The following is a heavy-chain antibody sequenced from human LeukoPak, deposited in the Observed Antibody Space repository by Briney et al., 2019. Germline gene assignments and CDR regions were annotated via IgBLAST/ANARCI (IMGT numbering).Heavy chain of an antibody. J-gene: IGHJ3*02. CDR2: IYPGDSDT. V-gene: IGHV5-51*01. D-gene: IGHD3-22*01. CDR1: GYSFTSYW. Sequence: GESLKISCKGSGYSFTSYWIGWVRQMPGKGLEWMGIIYPGDSDTRYSPSFQGQVTISADKSISTAYLQWSSLKASDTAMYYCARHPSPSSGYYEGHAFDIWGQGTMVTVSS. CDR3: ARHPSPSSGYYEGHAFDI.